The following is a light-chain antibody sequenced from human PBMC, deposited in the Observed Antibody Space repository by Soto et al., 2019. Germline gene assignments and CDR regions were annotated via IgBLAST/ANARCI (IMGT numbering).Light chain of an antibody. CDR3: QQSYTTPRT. V-gene: IGKV1-39*01. Sequence: DIQMTQSPSSLSASVGDRVTITCRASQSISTNLNWYQQKPGKAPNLLIYAASTLQSGVPSRFSGSGSATDFTLTISSLQPDDFATYHCQQSYTTPRTFGQGTKVDIK. CDR2: AAS. J-gene: IGKJ1*01. CDR1: QSISTN.